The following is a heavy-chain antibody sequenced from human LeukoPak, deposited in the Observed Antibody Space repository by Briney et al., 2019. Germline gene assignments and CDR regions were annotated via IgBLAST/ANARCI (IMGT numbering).Heavy chain of an antibody. CDR3: ARDWAPYDSSGYYDY. V-gene: IGHV3-48*03. CDR2: ISSSGSTI. Sequence: GGSLRLSCAASGFTFSSYEMNLVRQAPGKGLEWVSYISSSGSTIYYADSVKGRFTISRDNAKNSLYLQMNSLRAEDTAVYYCARDWAPYDSSGYYDYWGQGTLVTVSS. J-gene: IGHJ4*02. D-gene: IGHD3-22*01. CDR1: GFTFSSYE.